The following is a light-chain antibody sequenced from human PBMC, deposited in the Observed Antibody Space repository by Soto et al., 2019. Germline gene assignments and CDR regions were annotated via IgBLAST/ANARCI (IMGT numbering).Light chain of an antibody. CDR3: ATWDDGLKGQGV. V-gene: IGLV1-44*01. CDR2: TNN. J-gene: IGLJ3*02. Sequence: QPVLTQPPSASGTPGQRVTISCSGTSSNIGSNAVSWYQQLPGTAPKLLIYTNNQRPSAVPDRFSGSKSGTSASLAISGLQSEDEADYYCATWDDGLKGQGVFGGGTKLTVL. CDR1: SSNIGSNA.